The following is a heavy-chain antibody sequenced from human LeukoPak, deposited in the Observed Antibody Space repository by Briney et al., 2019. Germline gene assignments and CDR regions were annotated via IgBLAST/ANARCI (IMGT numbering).Heavy chain of an antibody. CDR2: IYYISNT. CDR1: GASVGSAGYY. CDR3: ARTQSQSGAYRYYFGY. J-gene: IGHJ4*02. V-gene: IGHV4-61*08. D-gene: IGHD5-18*01. Sequence: SETLSLTCTVSGASVGSAGYYWSWIRQHPGGGLEWIGYIYYISNTNYNPSLKSRLTMSVDPSKNQFSLKLNSVTAADTAVYYCARTQSQSGAYRYYFGYWGQGTVVTVSS.